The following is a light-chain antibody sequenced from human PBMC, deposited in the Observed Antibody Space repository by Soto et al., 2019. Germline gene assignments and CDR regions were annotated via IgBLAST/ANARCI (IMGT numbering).Light chain of an antibody. J-gene: IGKJ2*01. CDR3: QQYYSTHT. V-gene: IGKV4-1*01. CDR1: QSVLYSSNNKNY. Sequence: DIVLTQSPDSLALSLGGRATINCKSTQSVLYSSNNKNYLAWYQQKPGQPPKLLIYWASTRESGVPDRFSGSGSGTDFTLTISSLQAEDVAVYYCQQYYSTHTFGQGTKLEIK. CDR2: WAS.